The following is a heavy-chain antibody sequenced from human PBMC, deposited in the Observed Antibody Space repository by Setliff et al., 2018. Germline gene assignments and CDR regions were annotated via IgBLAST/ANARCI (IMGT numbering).Heavy chain of an antibody. J-gene: IGHJ6*02. CDR1: GFTFSSYA. D-gene: IGHD3-16*02. V-gene: IGHV3-23*01. Sequence: PGGSLRLSCAASGFTFSSYAMSWVRQAPGKGLEWVSAISGSGGTTHYSDSVRGRFTISRDNSKNTVYLRMNALRAEDTGLYYCARDRGQVTVNNRYGFYYYGMDVWGQGTTVTVS. CDR3: ARDRGQVTVNNRYGFYYYGMDV. CDR2: ISGSGGTT.